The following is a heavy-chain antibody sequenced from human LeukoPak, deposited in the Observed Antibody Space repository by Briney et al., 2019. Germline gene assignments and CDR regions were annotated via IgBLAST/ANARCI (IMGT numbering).Heavy chain of an antibody. Sequence: PGGSLRFSCAACGFAFSTYTMNWARQAPGKGLEWVASINSGGTTTHYAFSVKGRFTISRDNAQNVLYLQMSGLRGDDAALYYCLRGDSRDFWGQGTLVTVSS. V-gene: IGHV3-21*06. D-gene: IGHD3-22*01. CDR1: GFAFSTYT. CDR3: LRGDSRDF. J-gene: IGHJ4*02. CDR2: INSGGTTT.